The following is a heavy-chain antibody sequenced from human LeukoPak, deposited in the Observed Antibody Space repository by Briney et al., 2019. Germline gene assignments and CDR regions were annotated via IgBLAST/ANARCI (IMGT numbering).Heavy chain of an antibody. CDR3: ARVIATRPHYHYYMDV. J-gene: IGHJ6*03. D-gene: IGHD6-6*01. CDR1: GFTFSDHY. CDR2: ISNSGRTI. Sequence: GGSLRLSCAASGFTFSDHYMSWLRQAPGKGLEWVSYISNSGRTIYYADSVKGRFTISRANAENSLYLQMSSLRAEDTAVYYCARVIATRPHYHYYMDVWGKGTTVTVSS. V-gene: IGHV3-11*04.